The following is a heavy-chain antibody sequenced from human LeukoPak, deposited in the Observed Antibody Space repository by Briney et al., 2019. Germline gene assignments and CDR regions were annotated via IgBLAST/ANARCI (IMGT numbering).Heavy chain of an antibody. CDR1: GFTFSSYG. V-gene: IGHV3-30*03. Sequence: GGSLRLSCAVSGFTFSSYGMHWVRQAPGKGLEWVAVISYDGSDKYYVDSVKGRFIISRDNSKNTLYLQMNSLKPEDTAVYYCARDHETFIRGVILAPGYWGQGTLVTVSS. CDR2: ISYDGSDK. CDR3: ARDHETFIRGVILAPGY. J-gene: IGHJ4*02. D-gene: IGHD3-10*01.